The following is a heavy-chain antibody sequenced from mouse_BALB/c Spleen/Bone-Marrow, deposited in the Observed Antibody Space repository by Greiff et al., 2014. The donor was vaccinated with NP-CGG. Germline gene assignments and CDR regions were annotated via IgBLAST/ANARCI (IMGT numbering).Heavy chain of an antibody. CDR3: SKDGGYDYSYYFDY. J-gene: IGHJ2*01. V-gene: IGHV5-6-4*01. CDR2: ISSGGHDT. Sequence: EVKLMESGGGLVKPGGSLKLSCAASGFTFSAYSMSWVRQTPEKRLEWAATISSGGHDTYYPDSVKGRFTISRDNAKNTLYLQMNSLKSVDSAVYYCSKDGGYDYSYYFDYWGQGTTLTVSS. CDR1: GFTFSAYS. D-gene: IGHD2-4*01.